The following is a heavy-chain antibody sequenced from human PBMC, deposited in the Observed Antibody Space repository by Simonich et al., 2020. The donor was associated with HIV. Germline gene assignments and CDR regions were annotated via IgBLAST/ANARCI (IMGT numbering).Heavy chain of an antibody. D-gene: IGHD6-13*01. Sequence: QVQLVQSGAEVKKPGASVKVSCKASGYTFTGYYMHWVRQAPGQGLEWMGWINPNSGGTNYAQKFQGRVTMTRDTSISTAYMELSRLRSDDTAVYYCARDRIAAAGTDSFDYWGQGTLVTVSS. CDR2: INPNSGGT. J-gene: IGHJ4*02. CDR1: GYTFTGYY. V-gene: IGHV1-2*02. CDR3: ARDRIAAAGTDSFDY.